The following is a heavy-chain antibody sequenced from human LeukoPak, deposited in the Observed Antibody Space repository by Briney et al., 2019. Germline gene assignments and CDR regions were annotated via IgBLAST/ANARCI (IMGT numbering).Heavy chain of an antibody. D-gene: IGHD3-22*01. CDR2: IIPIFGTA. V-gene: IGHV1-69*05. J-gene: IGHJ5*02. CDR1: GRTFSSYA. CDR3: ARDFRYYYDSSGLNAALNWFDP. Sequence: ASVKVSCKASGRTFSSYAISWVRQAPGQGLEWMGGIIPIFGTANYAQKFQGRVTITTDESTSTAYMELSSLRSEDTAVYYCARDFRYYYDSSGLNAALNWFDPWGQGTLVTVSS.